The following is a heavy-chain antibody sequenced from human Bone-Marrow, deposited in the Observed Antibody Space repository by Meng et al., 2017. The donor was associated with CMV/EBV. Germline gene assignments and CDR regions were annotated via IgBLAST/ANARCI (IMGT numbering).Heavy chain of an antibody. J-gene: IGHJ6*02. CDR1: GYTFTSYY. CDR2: INPSGGST. CDR3: ARDQGTGDYYYYGMDV. D-gene: IGHD7-27*01. V-gene: IGHV1-46*01. Sequence: ASVKVSCKASGYTFTSYYMHWVRQAPGQGLEWMGIINPSGGSTSYAQKFQGRVTMTRDTSTSTVYMELSSLRSEDTAVYYCARDQGTGDYYYYGMDVWGQGTTVTVSS.